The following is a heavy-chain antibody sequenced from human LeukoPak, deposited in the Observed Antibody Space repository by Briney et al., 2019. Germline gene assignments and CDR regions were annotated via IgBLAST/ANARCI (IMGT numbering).Heavy chain of an antibody. V-gene: IGHV3-7*01. CDR1: GFTFSRYW. CDR3: ARYGLGDTFDI. J-gene: IGHJ3*02. Sequence: GGSLRLSCAASGFTFSRYWMSGVRQAPGKGLEWVASIKQDGSETRYVDSMKGRFTIFRDNTKTSLYLQMNSLSAEDTAVYYCARYGLGDTFDIWGQGTVVTVSS. CDR2: IKQDGSET. D-gene: IGHD4-17*01.